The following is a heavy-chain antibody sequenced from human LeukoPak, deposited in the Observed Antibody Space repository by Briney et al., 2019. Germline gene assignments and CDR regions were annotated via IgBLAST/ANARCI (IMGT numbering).Heavy chain of an antibody. CDR1: GFTFDVYG. D-gene: IGHD2-15*01. CDR3: ARGECSGGSCYSRS. V-gene: IGHV3-20*04. Sequence: GGSLRLSCAASGFTFDVYGMSWVPQAPGKGLEWGSGINWKGGSTVYADSVKGGFTISRDNAKNSLYLQMNSLRAEDTALYYCARGECSGGSCYSRSWGQGTLVTVSS. CDR2: INWKGGST. J-gene: IGHJ5*02.